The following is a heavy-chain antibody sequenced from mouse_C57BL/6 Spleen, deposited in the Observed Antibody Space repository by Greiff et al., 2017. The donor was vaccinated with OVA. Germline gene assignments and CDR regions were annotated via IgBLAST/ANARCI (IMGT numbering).Heavy chain of an antibody. J-gene: IGHJ2*01. CDR2: IYPGSGST. D-gene: IGHD1-1*01. V-gene: IGHV1-55*01. CDR1: GYTFTSYW. CDR3: ARTGNYGSSYHFDY. Sequence: QVQLQQSGAELVKPGASVKMSCKASGYTFTSYWITWVKQRPGQGLEWIGDIYPGSGSTNYNEKFKSKATLTVDTSSSTAYMQLSSLTSEDSAVYYCARTGNYGSSYHFDYWGQGTTLTVSS.